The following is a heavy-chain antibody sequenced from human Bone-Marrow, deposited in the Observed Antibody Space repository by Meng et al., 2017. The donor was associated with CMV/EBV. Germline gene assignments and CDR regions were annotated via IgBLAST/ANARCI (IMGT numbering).Heavy chain of an antibody. J-gene: IGHJ4*02. Sequence: ASVKVSCKASGYTFTSYDINWVRQATGQGLEWMGWMNPNSGNTGYAQKFQGRVTITRNTSISTAYMEQSSLRSEDTAVYYCASGEAGGSSLDYWGQGTLVTVSS. V-gene: IGHV1-8*03. D-gene: IGHD1-14*01. CDR3: ASGEAGGSSLDY. CDR1: GYTFTSYD. CDR2: MNPNSGNT.